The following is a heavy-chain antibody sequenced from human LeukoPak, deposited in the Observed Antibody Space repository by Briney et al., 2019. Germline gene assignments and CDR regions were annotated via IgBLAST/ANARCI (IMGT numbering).Heavy chain of an antibody. Sequence: GGSLRLSCAASGFTFSSYGMHWVRQAPGKGLEWVAVIWYDGSNKYYADSVKGRFTISRDNSKNTLYLQMNSLRAEDTAVYYCAKDAGRSGSYYNPSIPDYWGQGTLVTVSS. V-gene: IGHV3-33*06. CDR2: IWYDGSNK. D-gene: IGHD3-10*01. CDR1: GFTFSSYG. J-gene: IGHJ4*02. CDR3: AKDAGRSGSYYNPSIPDY.